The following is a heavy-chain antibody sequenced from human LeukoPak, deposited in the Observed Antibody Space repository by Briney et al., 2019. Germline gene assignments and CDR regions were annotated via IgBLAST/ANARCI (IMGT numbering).Heavy chain of an antibody. CDR1: GGSIYAYY. CDR3: ARRMGWGSSYFDY. V-gene: IGHV4-59*08. Sequence: SETLSLTCTVSGGSIYAYYWSWIRQPPGKGLEWIGYIYYSGSTNYNPSLKSRVTISVDTSKNQFSLKLSSVTAADTAVYYCARRMGWGSSYFDYWGQGTLVTVSS. D-gene: IGHD1-26*01. CDR2: IYYSGST. J-gene: IGHJ4*02.